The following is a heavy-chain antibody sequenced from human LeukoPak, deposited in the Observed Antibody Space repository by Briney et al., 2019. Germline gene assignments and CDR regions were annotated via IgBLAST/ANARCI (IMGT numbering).Heavy chain of an antibody. J-gene: IGHJ2*01. Sequence: SETLSLTCAVYGGSFSGYYWSWNRQPPGKGLEWIGEINHSGSTNYNPSLKSRVTISVDTSKNQFSLKLSSVTAADTAVYYCARGSGYSYSRAVRVKRDWYFDLWGRGTLVTVSS. V-gene: IGHV4-34*01. D-gene: IGHD5-18*01. CDR3: ARGSGYSYSRAVRVKRDWYFDL. CDR2: INHSGST. CDR1: GGSFSGYY.